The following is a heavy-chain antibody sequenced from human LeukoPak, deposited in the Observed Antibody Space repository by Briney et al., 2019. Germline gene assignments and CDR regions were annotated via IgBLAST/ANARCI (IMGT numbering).Heavy chain of an antibody. Sequence: SETLSLTCTVSSGSISSYYWSWIRQPPGKGLEWIGYIYYSGSTNYNPSLKSRVTISVDTSKNQFSLKLSSVTAADTAVYYCARHPQYCSGGSCYSGVPVYYFDYWGQGTLVTVSS. V-gene: IGHV4-59*08. CDR2: IYYSGST. CDR1: SGSISSYY. J-gene: IGHJ4*02. CDR3: ARHPQYCSGGSCYSGVPVYYFDY. D-gene: IGHD2-15*01.